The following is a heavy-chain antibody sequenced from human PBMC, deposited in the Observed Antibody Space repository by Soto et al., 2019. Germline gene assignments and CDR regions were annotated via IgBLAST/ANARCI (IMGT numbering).Heavy chain of an antibody. Sequence: ASVKVSCKAPADTFTSYYIHWVRQAPGHGLEWMGIINPNGGSTRFAQRFQGRLTIAADESTSTAYMELTSLTSADTAIYFCARGLRTGNYGMDVWGQGTTVTVSS. V-gene: IGHV1-46*01. CDR3: ARGLRTGNYGMDV. D-gene: IGHD2-15*01. J-gene: IGHJ6*02. CDR1: ADTFTSYY. CDR2: INPNGGST.